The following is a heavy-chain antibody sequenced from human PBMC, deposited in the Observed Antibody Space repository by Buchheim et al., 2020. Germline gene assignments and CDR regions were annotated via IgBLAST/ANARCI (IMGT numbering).Heavy chain of an antibody. CDR2: ISNDGSRQ. CDR3: ARDIYSCGTVGTIDY. Sequence: QVQLVESGGGVVQPGRSLRLSCAASGFSFSSYGMHWVRQAPGKGLEWLAAISNDGSRQAYADSVRGRFTIYRDTSQSKLDLQMNSLSVDDAAVYYCARDIYSCGTVGTIDYWGQGT. J-gene: IGHJ4*02. CDR1: GFSFSSYG. V-gene: IGHV3-30*03. D-gene: IGHD1-26*01.